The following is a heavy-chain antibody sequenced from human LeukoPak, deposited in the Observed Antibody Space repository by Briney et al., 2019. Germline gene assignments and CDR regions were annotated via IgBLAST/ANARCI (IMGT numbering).Heavy chain of an antibody. D-gene: IGHD3-9*01. Sequence: GRSLRLSCVASGFTFSDYGMLWVRQPPGKGLEWVAVISYDGRNEHYADSVKGRFTISRDNSKNTLYLQMNSLRAEDTAVYYCARSYPYYDILTGYSPGYFDYWGQGTLVTVSS. CDR3: ARSYPYYDILTGYSPGYFDY. V-gene: IGHV3-30*03. CDR1: GFTFSDYG. J-gene: IGHJ4*02. CDR2: ISYDGRNE.